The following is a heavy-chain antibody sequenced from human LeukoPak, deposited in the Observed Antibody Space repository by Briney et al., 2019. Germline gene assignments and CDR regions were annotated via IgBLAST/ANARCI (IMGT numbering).Heavy chain of an antibody. CDR1: GFTFSSYS. CDR3: AELGITMIGGV. Sequence: GGSLRLSCAASGFTFSSYSMNWVRQAPGRGLEWVSSISSSSSYIYYAGSVKGRFTISRDNAKNSLYLQMNSLRAEDTAVYYCAELGITMIGGVWGKGTTVTISS. CDR2: ISSSSSYI. V-gene: IGHV3-21*01. J-gene: IGHJ6*04. D-gene: IGHD3-10*02.